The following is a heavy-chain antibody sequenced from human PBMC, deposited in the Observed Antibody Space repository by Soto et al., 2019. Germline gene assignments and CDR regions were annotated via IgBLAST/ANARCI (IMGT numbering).Heavy chain of an antibody. J-gene: IGHJ6*02. Sequence: QVQLAESGGDLVKPGGALRLSCVVSGFTLTDYYMTWIRQAPGKGLEGVSYISISGNYTNYADSVKGRITISRDSTNNSLYLQMSSLRAEDTAVYYCASLHLDHSYTMDVWGQGTTVTVSS. V-gene: IGHV3-11*05. D-gene: IGHD1-1*01. CDR1: GFTLTDYY. CDR3: ASLHLDHSYTMDV. CDR2: ISISGNYT.